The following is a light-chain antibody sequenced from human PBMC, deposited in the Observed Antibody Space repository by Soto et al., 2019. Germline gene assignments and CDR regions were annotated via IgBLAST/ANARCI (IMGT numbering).Light chain of an antibody. J-gene: IGKJ2*01. V-gene: IGKV1-33*01. CDR1: QDIGNY. CDR3: QQYDTLPPYT. CDR2: DAS. Sequence: DLQMTQSPSSLSASVGDRVTIACQANQDIGNYLNWYQQKPGKAPRLLIYDASNLEIGVPSRFSGSGSGTDFTFPISNLQPEDIATYYCQQYDTLPPYTFGQGTKVELK.